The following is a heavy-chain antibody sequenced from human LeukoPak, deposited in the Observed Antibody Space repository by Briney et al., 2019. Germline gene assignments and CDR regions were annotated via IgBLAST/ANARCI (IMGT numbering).Heavy chain of an antibody. V-gene: IGHV1-69*04. D-gene: IGHD3-3*01. Sequence: ASVKVSCKASGGTFISYTISWVRQAPGQGREWMGRIIPILGIANYAQKFQGRVTITADKSTSTAYMELSSLRSEDTAVYYCARESPIPYYDFWSGYPLDYWGQGTLVTVSS. CDR3: ARESPIPYYDFWSGYPLDY. J-gene: IGHJ4*02. CDR2: IIPILGIA. CDR1: GGTFISYT.